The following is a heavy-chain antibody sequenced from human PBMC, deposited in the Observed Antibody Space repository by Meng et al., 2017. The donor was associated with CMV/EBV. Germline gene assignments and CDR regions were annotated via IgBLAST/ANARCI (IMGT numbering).Heavy chain of an antibody. J-gene: IGHJ4*02. V-gene: IGHV1-2*02. D-gene: IGHD3-16*01. CDR2: INPRTGGT. CDR3: AADILRITAGDY. CDR1: GYAFTAYY. Sequence: ASVKVSCKTSGYAFTAYYTHWVRQAPGQGLEWMGDINPRTGGTDLAQRFQGSVTLTRDTSITTAYMEVRNLRSDDTAVYYCAADILRITAGDYWGQGTLVTVSS.